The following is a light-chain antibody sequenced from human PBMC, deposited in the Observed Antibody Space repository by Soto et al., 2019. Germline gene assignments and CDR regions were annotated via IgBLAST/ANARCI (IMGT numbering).Light chain of an antibody. CDR1: SNDVGGYNY. V-gene: IGLV2-14*01. Sequence: QSVLTQPASVSGSPGQSITISCTGTSNDVGGYNYVSWYQQHPGKAPKLMMYEVSNRPSGASDRFSGSKSGNTASLIISGLLAEDEADYYCSSFTSRTTVLFGGGTKLTVL. CDR3: SSFTSRTTVL. J-gene: IGLJ2*01. CDR2: EVS.